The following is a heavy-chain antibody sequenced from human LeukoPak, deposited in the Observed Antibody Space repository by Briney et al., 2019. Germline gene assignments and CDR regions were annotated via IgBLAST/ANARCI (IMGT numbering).Heavy chain of an antibody. CDR3: ARPKFDSSGYYGY. V-gene: IGHV3-74*01. CDR1: GFTFSSYW. CDR2: INGDGSST. J-gene: IGHJ4*02. D-gene: IGHD3-22*01. Sequence: GGSLRVSCAASGFTFSSYWMHWVRQAPGKGLVWVSRINGDGSSTSYADSVKGRFTISRDNAKNMLYLQMNSLRAEDTAVYYCARPKFDSSGYYGYWGQGTLVTVSS.